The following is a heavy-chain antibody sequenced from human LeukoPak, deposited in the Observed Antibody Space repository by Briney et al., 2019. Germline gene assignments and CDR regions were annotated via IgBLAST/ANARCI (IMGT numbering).Heavy chain of an antibody. CDR1: GGSISSYY. J-gene: IGHJ3*02. Sequence: SETLSLTCTVSGGSISSYYWSWIRQPPGKGLEWIGCIYHRGSTNYNPSLKSRVTISADTSKNQFSLKLSSVTAADTAVYYCARRTPPDDYGDYETFPNDAFDIWGQGTMVTVSS. V-gene: IGHV4-59*08. D-gene: IGHD4-17*01. CDR2: IYHRGST. CDR3: ARRTPPDDYGDYETFPNDAFDI.